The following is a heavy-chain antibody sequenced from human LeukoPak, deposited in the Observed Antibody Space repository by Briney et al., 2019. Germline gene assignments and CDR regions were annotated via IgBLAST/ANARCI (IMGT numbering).Heavy chain of an antibody. CDR1: GFTFCGYE. J-gene: IGHJ4*02. D-gene: IGHD3-22*01. CDR2: ISSSGSTI. V-gene: IGHV3-48*03. Sequence: GGALRLSCAASGFTFCGYEMNWVRQAPGKGVEWVSYISSSGSTINYADSVKGRFTISRDNAKNSLYLQMSSLRAEDTAVYYCASFYDSTGRDYWGQGTLVTVSS. CDR3: ASFYDSTGRDY.